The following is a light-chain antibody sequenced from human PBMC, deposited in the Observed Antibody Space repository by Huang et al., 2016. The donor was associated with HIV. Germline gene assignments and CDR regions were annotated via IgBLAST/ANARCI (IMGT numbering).Light chain of an antibody. CDR1: QSVSNY. CDR3: QQYGGSPLT. CDR2: GAS. Sequence: EIVLTQSPGTLSLSPGERATLSCGASQSVSNYLAWYQQKPGQAPRLLIYGASSRATGIPDRFSGSGSGTDFTLTISRLEPEDFAFYYCQQYGGSPLTFGGGTKVEIK. J-gene: IGKJ4*01. V-gene: IGKV3-20*01.